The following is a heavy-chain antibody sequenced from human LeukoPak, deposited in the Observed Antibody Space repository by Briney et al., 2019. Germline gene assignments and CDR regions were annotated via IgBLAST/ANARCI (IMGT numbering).Heavy chain of an antibody. Sequence: GESLKISCKGSGYSFTSYWIGWVRQMPGKGLEWMGIIYPGDSDTRYSPSFQGQVTISADKSISTAYLQWSSLKASDTAMYYCARLPLVGLVVTASYFDYWGQGTLVTVSS. V-gene: IGHV5-51*01. CDR1: GYSFTSYW. CDR3: ARLPLVGLVVTASYFDY. J-gene: IGHJ4*02. D-gene: IGHD2-21*02. CDR2: IYPGDSDT.